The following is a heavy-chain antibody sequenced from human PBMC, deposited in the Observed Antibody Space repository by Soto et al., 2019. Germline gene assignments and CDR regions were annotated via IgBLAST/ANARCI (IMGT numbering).Heavy chain of an antibody. CDR1: GGAFNTFA. CDR3: ARGSTYYYGSGSYLYPQYYFDY. Sequence: ASVKVSCKASGGAFNTFAFTWLRQAPGQGFEWMGGIIPILGRVNSAQRFQDRLTITADESTSTAYMELSSLRSEDTAVYYCARGSTYYYGSGSYLYPQYYFDYWGQGTMVTVSS. CDR2: IIPILGRV. D-gene: IGHD3-10*01. J-gene: IGHJ4*02. V-gene: IGHV1-69*10.